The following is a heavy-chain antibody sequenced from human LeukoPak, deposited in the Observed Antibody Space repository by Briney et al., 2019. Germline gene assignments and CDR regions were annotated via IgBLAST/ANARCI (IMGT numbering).Heavy chain of an antibody. D-gene: IGHD2-2*01. Sequence: LGGSLRLSCAASGFTFSSYAISWVRQAPGKGLEWVSAISGSGGSTYYADSVKGRFTISRDNSKNTLYLQMNSLRAEDTAVYYCAKAPGSSSSTSCQAHYYYYMDVWGKGTTVTVSS. V-gene: IGHV3-23*01. CDR3: AKAPGSSSSTSCQAHYYYYMDV. J-gene: IGHJ6*03. CDR1: GFTFSSYA. CDR2: ISGSGGST.